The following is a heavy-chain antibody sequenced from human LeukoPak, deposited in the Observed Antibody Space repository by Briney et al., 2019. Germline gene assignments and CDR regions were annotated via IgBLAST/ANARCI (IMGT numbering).Heavy chain of an antibody. D-gene: IGHD5-24*01. CDR2: ISGGGDTT. Sequence: PGGSLRLSCAASGFTFNNYAMNWVRQAPGKGLEWVSDISGGGDTTYYADSVKGRFTISRDNSKNTLHLEMNSLRAEDTAVYYCARATWGDGYNFYYFDYWGQGTLVTVSS. V-gene: IGHV3-23*01. CDR3: ARATWGDGYNFYYFDY. CDR1: GFTFNNYA. J-gene: IGHJ4*02.